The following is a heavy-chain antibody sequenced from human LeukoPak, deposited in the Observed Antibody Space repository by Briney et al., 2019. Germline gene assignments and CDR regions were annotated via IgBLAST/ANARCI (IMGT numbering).Heavy chain of an antibody. CDR1: GFTFSSYW. J-gene: IGHJ4*02. D-gene: IGHD3-22*01. CDR2: IKQDGSEK. V-gene: IGHV3-7*01. Sequence: GGSLRLSRAASGFTFSSYWMSWVRQAPGKGLEWVANIKQDGSEKYYVDSVKGRFTISRDNAKNSLYLQMNSLRAEDTAVYYCARGDYYDSSGYFFSIEGDYWGQGTLVTVSS. CDR3: ARGDYYDSSGYFFSIEGDY.